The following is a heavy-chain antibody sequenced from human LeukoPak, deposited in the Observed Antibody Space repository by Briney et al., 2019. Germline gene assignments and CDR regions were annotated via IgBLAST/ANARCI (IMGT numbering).Heavy chain of an antibody. V-gene: IGHV1-2*02. CDR3: ARSTGEAYYFDY. J-gene: IGHJ4*02. Sequence: GASVKVSCKASGYTFTGYYMHWVRQAPGQGLEWMGWINPNNGDTNYAQKFQGRVTMTRDTSISTAYMELSRLRSDDTAVYYCARSTGEAYYFDYWGQGILVTVSS. CDR1: GYTFTGYY. CDR2: INPNNGDT. D-gene: IGHD7-27*01.